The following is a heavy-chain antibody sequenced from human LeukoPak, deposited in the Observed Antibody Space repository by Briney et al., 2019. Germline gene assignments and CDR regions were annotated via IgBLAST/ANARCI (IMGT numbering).Heavy chain of an antibody. CDR1: GFTFSSYA. D-gene: IGHD6-13*01. CDR3: EQAGY. J-gene: IGHJ4*02. V-gene: IGHV3-23*01. CDR2: ISGSGEST. Sequence: PGGSLRLSCAASGFTFSSYALGWVRQTPGKGLECVSGISGSGESTYYADSVKGRFTISRDRNTVTLQMTSLRADDTAVYYCEQAGYWGQGALVPVSA.